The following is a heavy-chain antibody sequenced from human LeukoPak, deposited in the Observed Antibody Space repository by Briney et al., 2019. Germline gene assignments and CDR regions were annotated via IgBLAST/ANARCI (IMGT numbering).Heavy chain of an antibody. CDR3: AREIRRYNWFDP. D-gene: IGHD3-16*01. Sequence: GGSLRLSCTASGFTFGDYAASWVRQAPGKGLEWVGFIRSKAYGGTTEYAASVKGRFTISRDDSKTIAYLQMNSLKTEDTAVYYCAREIRRYNWFDPWGQGTLVTVPS. J-gene: IGHJ5*02. V-gene: IGHV3-49*04. CDR2: IRSKAYGGTT. CDR1: GFTFGDYA.